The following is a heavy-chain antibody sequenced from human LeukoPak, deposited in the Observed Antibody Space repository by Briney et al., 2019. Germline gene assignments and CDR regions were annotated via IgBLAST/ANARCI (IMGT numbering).Heavy chain of an antibody. D-gene: IGHD2-21*02. CDR1: GFTFSSYS. J-gene: IGHJ4*02. Sequence: GGSLRLSCEASGFTFSSYSMSWVRQAPGKGLEWISHISSSSSTIYYADSVKGRFTISRDNATNSLYLQMNSLRAEDTAVYYCARVATGIIDYWGQGTLVTVSS. V-gene: IGHV3-48*01. CDR2: ISSSSSTI. CDR3: ARVATGIIDY.